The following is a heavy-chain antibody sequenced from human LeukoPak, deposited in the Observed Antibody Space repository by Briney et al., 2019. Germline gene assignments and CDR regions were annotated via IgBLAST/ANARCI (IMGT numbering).Heavy chain of an antibody. CDR3: ARDKWELPGYNWFDP. V-gene: IGHV4-59*12. J-gene: IGHJ5*02. CDR1: GGSISSYY. D-gene: IGHD1-26*01. CDR2: IYYSGST. Sequence: PSETLSLTCTVSGGSISSYYWSWIRQPPGKGLEWIGYIYYSGSTNYNPSLKSRVTISVDTSKNQFSLKLSSVTAADTAVYYCARDKWELPGYNWFDPWGQGTLVTVSS.